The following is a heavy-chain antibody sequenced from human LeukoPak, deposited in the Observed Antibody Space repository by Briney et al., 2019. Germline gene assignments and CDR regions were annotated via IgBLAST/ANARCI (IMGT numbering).Heavy chain of an antibody. CDR3: VGEYVDSSGYYGFSVFDY. CDR2: ISSSGSTI. CDR1: GFTFSSNE. J-gene: IGHJ4*02. Sequence: PGGSLRLSCAASGFTFSSNEMNWVRQAPGKGLEWVSYISSSGSTIYYADSVKGRFTISRDNAKNSLYLQMNSLRAEDTAVYDWVGEYVDSSGYYGFSVFDYWGQGTLVTVSS. V-gene: IGHV3-48*03. D-gene: IGHD3-22*01.